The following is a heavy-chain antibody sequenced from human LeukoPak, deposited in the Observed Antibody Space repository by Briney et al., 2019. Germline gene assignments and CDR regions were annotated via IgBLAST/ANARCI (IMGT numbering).Heavy chain of an antibody. Sequence: GGSLRLSCAASGFTFSSYSMNWVRQAPGKGLEWVSSISSSSSYIYYADSVKGRFTISRDNAKNSLYLQMNSLRAEDTAVYYCARDGAARLLRYYYYMDLWGKGTTVTVSS. CDR3: ARDGAARLLRYYYYMDL. J-gene: IGHJ6*03. V-gene: IGHV3-21*01. CDR2: ISSSSSYI. D-gene: IGHD6-6*01. CDR1: GFTFSSYS.